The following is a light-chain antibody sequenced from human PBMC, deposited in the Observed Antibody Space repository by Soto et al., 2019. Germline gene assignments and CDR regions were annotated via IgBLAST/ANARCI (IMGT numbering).Light chain of an antibody. Sequence: QAVVTQESPLTVSPGETVTLTCASSTGAVTSAYYPSWFQQKPGQAPRALIYSTDNKDSCTPARFSGSILGDKAALTVSGVQPEDEADYYCLLSYGGSQVFGGGTKLTVL. CDR1: TGAVTSAYY. CDR3: LLSYGGSQV. V-gene: IGLV7-43*01. J-gene: IGLJ2*01. CDR2: STD.